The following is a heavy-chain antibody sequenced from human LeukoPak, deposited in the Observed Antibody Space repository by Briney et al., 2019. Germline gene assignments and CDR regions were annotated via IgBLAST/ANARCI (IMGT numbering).Heavy chain of an antibody. V-gene: IGHV3-33*06. CDR3: AKDSLPSYGGYFDY. CDR1: GFTFSSYG. CDR2: VWSDGNNK. Sequence: GGSLRLSCAASGFTFSSYGMHWVRQAPGKGLEWVAVVWSDGNNKYYADSVKGRFTISRDNPKNTLYLQMNSLRAEDTALYYCAKDSLPSYGGYFDYWGQGTLVTVSS. J-gene: IGHJ4*02. D-gene: IGHD3-16*01.